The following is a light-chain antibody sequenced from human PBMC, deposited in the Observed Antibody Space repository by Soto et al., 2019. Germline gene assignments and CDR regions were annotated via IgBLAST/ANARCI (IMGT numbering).Light chain of an antibody. CDR1: QSVTSN. Sequence: EIVMTQSTATLSVSLGESATLSCWASQSVTSNLAWYQQKPGQAPRLLIYGASTRATGIPARFSCSGSGTEFSLTISSLQSEDFAVYYCQQYNNWPPITFGQGTRLEIK. J-gene: IGKJ5*01. CDR2: GAS. V-gene: IGKV3-15*01. CDR3: QQYNNWPPIT.